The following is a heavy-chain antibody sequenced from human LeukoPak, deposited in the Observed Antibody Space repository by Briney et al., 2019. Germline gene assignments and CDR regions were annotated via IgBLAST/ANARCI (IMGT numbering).Heavy chain of an antibody. Sequence: SETLSLTCTVSGGSISSSSYYWSWIRQPPGKGLEWIGYIHSGSTNYNPSLKSRVTISVDTSKNQFSLKLSSVTAADTAVYYCARVEELWFGVSWGQGTLVTVSS. V-gene: IGHV4-61*01. CDR3: ARVEELWFGVS. CDR2: IHSGST. J-gene: IGHJ5*02. D-gene: IGHD3-10*01. CDR1: GGSISSSSYY.